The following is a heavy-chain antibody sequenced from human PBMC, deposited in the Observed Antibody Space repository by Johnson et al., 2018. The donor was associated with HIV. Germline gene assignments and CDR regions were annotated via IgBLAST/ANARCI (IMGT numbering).Heavy chain of an antibody. D-gene: IGHD2/OR15-2a*01. Sequence: VQLVESGGGLVQPGGSLRLSCAASGFTFSPYWMPWVRQAPGQGLVWVSRIISDVSSAIYTDSVTGRFTISRDNTKNTLYLQMNSLRAEDTAVYYCTTGAFHAYDMWGQGTMVTVSS. V-gene: IGHV3-74*02. CDR1: GFTFSPYW. CDR2: IISDVSSA. J-gene: IGHJ3*02. CDR3: TTGAFHAYDM.